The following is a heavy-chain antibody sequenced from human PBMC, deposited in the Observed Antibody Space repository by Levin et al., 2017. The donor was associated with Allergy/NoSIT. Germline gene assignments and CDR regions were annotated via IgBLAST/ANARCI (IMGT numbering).Heavy chain of an antibody. CDR2: ISGSGGST. J-gene: IGHJ4*02. V-gene: IGHV3-23*01. D-gene: IGHD2-2*01. CDR1: GFTFRSYA. CDR3: AKDRGVVVPAALDY. Sequence: LSLPCAASGFTFRSYAMSWVRQAPGKGLEWVSAISGSGGSTYYADSVKGRFTISRDNSKNTLYLQMNSLRAEDTAVYYCAKDRGVVVPAALDYWGQGTLVTVSS.